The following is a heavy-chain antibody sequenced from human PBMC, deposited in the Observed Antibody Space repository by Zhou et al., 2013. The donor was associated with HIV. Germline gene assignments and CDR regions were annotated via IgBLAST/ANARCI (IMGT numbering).Heavy chain of an antibody. V-gene: IGHV1-46*01. CDR1: GYTLTSYN. CDR3: ARDRWGSGDYGRFAF. J-gene: IGHJ4*02. Sequence: QVQLVQSGAEVKKPGASVKVSCKASGYTLTSYNIHWVRQAPGQGLEWMGIINPSGGSTSHAQKFQGRVTMTSDTSTSTVYMELSSLRSEDTAMYFCARDRWGSGDYGRFAFWGQGTLVTVSS. D-gene: IGHD3-22*01. CDR2: INPSGGST.